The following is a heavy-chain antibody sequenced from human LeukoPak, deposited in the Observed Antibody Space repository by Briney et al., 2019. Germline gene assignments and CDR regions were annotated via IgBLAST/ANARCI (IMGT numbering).Heavy chain of an antibody. D-gene: IGHD2-15*01. CDR1: GASVSGSPYY. Sequence: SETLSLTCTVSGASVSGSPYYWGWIRQPPGKGLEWIGYIYYSGSTYYNPSLQSRVTISVDTSKNQFSLKLNSVTAADTAVYYCASFYCSGGSCYQYFSYYYMDVWGKGTTVTISS. CDR2: IYYSGST. J-gene: IGHJ6*03. V-gene: IGHV4-39*01. CDR3: ASFYCSGGSCYQYFSYYYMDV.